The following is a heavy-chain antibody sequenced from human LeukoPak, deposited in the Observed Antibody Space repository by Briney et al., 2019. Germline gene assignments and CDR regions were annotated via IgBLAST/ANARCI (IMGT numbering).Heavy chain of an antibody. CDR2: IYTSGST. CDR1: GGSISSGSYY. V-gene: IGHV4-61*02. J-gene: IGHJ1*01. D-gene: IGHD3-9*01. CDR3: ASAPIGYYDILTGYPIGAEYFQH. Sequence: PSQTLSLTCTVSGGSISSGSYYWSWIRQPAGKGLEWIGRIYTSGSTKYNPSLKSRVTISVDTSENQFSLKLSSVTAADTAVYYCASAPIGYYDILTGYPIGAEYFQHWGQGTLVTVSS.